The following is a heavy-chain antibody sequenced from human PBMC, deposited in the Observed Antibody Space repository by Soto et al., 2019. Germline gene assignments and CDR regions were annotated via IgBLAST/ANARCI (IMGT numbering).Heavy chain of an antibody. CDR1: GGSISSGGYY. D-gene: IGHD2-2*02. Sequence: SETLSLTCTVSGGSISSGGYYWSWIRQHPGKCLEWIGYIYYSGSTYYNPSLKSRVTISVDTSKNQFSLKLSSVTAADTAVYYCAHAPRGYCSSTSCYTPYYYGMDVWGQGTTVTVSS. CDR2: IYYSGST. V-gene: IGHV4-31*03. J-gene: IGHJ6*02. CDR3: AHAPRGYCSSTSCYTPYYYGMDV.